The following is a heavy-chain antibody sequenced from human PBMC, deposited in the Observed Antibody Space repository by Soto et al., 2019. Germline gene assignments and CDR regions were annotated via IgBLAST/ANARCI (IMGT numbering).Heavy chain of an antibody. CDR3: AREGIAVAGTEVDY. CDR2: ISYDGSNK. CDR1: GFTFSSYA. D-gene: IGHD6-19*01. V-gene: IGHV3-30-3*01. J-gene: IGHJ4*02. Sequence: QVQLVESGGGVVQPGRSLRLSCAASGFTFSSYAMHWVRQAPGKGLERVAVISYDGSNKYYADSVKGRFTISRDNSKNTLYLQMNSLRAEDTAVYYCAREGIAVAGTEVDYWGQGTLVTVSS.